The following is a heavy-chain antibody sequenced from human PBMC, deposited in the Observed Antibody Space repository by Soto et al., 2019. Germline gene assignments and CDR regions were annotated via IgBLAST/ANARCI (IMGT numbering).Heavy chain of an antibody. CDR1: GFTFSSYG. CDR3: AKDIGIAVAGTWFDP. V-gene: IGHV3-30*18. J-gene: IGHJ5*02. Sequence: PGGSLRLSCAASGFTFSSYGMHWVRQAPGKGLEWVAVISYDGSNKYYADSVKGRFTISRDNSKNTLYLQMNSLRAEDTAVYYCAKDIGIAVAGTWFDPWGQVTLVPVS. D-gene: IGHD6-19*01. CDR2: ISYDGSNK.